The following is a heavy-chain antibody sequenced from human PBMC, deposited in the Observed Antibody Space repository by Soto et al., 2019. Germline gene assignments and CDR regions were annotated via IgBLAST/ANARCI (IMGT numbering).Heavy chain of an antibody. CDR2: IKSKTDGGTT. D-gene: IGHD5-18*01. Sequence: GGSLRLSCAASGFTFSNAWMNWVRQAPGKGLEWVGRIKSKTDGGTTDYAAPVKGRFTISRDDSKNTLYLQMNSLKTEDTAVYYCTTEADTAMADDAFDIWGQGTMVTVSS. V-gene: IGHV3-15*07. CDR1: GFTFSNAW. CDR3: TTEADTAMADDAFDI. J-gene: IGHJ3*02.